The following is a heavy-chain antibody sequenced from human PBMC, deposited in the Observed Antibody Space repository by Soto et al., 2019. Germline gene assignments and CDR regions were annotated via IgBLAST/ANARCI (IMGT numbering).Heavy chain of an antibody. V-gene: IGHV1-58*01. J-gene: IGHJ1*01. Sequence: SVQVCCKASGFRFTSSSVQWVRQARGQRLEWIGWIVVGSGNTNYAQKFQERVTITRDMSTSTAYMELSSLRSEDTAVYYCAADPAYPKYDSSGYCEWGQGTLVTVYS. CDR1: GFRFTSSS. D-gene: IGHD3-22*01. CDR2: IVVGSGNT. CDR3: AADPAYPKYDSSGYCE.